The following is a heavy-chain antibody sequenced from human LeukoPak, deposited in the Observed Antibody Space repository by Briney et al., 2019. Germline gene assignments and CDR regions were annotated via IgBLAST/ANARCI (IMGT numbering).Heavy chain of an antibody. CDR2: INHSGST. V-gene: IGHV4-34*01. D-gene: IGHD2-15*01. CDR3: ARYCSGGSCPFDY. J-gene: IGHJ4*02. CDR1: GVSFSGYY. Sequence: SETLSLTCAVYGVSFSGYYWSWIRQPPGKGLEWIGEINHSGSTNYNPSLKSRVTISVDTSKNQFSLKLSSVTAADTAVYYCARYCSGGSCPFDYWGQGTLVTVSS.